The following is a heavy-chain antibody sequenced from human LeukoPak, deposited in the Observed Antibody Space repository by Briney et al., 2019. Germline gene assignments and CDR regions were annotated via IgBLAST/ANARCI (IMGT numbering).Heavy chain of an antibody. J-gene: IGHJ4*02. CDR1: GFTYSSYG. V-gene: IGHV3-30*18. CDR2: ISYDGSDK. CDR3: AKAPRSTTVTPDY. D-gene: IGHD4-17*01. Sequence: PGGSLRLSCAASGFTYSSYGMHWVRQAPGKVLEWVAVISYDGSDKYYADSVKGRFTISRDNSKNTLYLQVNSLRAEDTAVYYCAKAPRSTTVTPDYWGQGTLVTVSS.